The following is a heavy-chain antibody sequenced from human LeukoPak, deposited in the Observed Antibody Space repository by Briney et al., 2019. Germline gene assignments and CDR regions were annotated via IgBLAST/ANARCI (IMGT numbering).Heavy chain of an antibody. CDR3: ASFATRFKIDGYNKKYFDY. V-gene: IGHV4-34*01. CDR2: INHSGST. J-gene: IGHJ4*02. D-gene: IGHD5-24*01. CDR1: GGSFSGYY. Sequence: PSETLSLTCAVYGGSFSGYYWSWIRQPPGKGLEWIGEINHSGSTNYNPSLKSRVTISVDTSKNQFSLKLSSVTAADTAVYYCASFATRFKIDGYNKKYFDYWGQGTLVTVSS.